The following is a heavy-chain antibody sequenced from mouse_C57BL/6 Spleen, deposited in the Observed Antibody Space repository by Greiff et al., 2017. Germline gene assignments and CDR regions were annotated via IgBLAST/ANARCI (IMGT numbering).Heavy chain of an antibody. CDR3: ASDRDGAMDY. Sequence: VQLVESGPGLVAPSQSLSITCTVSGFSLTSYGVDWVRQSPGKGLEWLGVIWGVGSTNYNSALKSRLSISKDNSKSQVFLKMNCLQTDDTAMYYCASDRDGAMDYWGQGTSVTVSS. V-gene: IGHV2-6*01. CDR1: GFSLTSYG. J-gene: IGHJ4*01. D-gene: IGHD3-3*01. CDR2: IWGVGST.